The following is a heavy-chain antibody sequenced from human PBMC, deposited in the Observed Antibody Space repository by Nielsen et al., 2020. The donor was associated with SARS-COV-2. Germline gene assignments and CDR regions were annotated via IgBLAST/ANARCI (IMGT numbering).Heavy chain of an antibody. CDR3: AKVYSSGCLDY. Sequence: GESLKISCRTSGYSFTTYWIAWVRQMPGKGLEWMGVIYPDDSDTRYIPSFEGQVTISADKSINTAYLQWGSLKASDTAMYYCAKVYSSGCLDYWGQGTLVTVSS. CDR1: GYSFTTYW. J-gene: IGHJ4*02. V-gene: IGHV5-51*01. D-gene: IGHD6-19*01. CDR2: IYPDDSDT.